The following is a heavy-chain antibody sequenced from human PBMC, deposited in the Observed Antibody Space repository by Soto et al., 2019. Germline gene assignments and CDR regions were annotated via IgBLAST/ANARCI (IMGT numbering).Heavy chain of an antibody. Sequence: EVQVVESGGGLLQPGRSLRLSCAASGFSFDDYAMHWVRQAPGKGLEWISGITWNSGSIEYADSVKGRFTISRENAKNSLYLQRNSLRVEDTALYYCAKETLQLVTPGSYYFYFMDVWGKGTTVTVSS. CDR2: ITWNSGSI. CDR3: AKETLQLVTPGSYYFYFMDV. V-gene: IGHV3-9*01. J-gene: IGHJ6*03. CDR1: GFSFDDYA. D-gene: IGHD2-21*02.